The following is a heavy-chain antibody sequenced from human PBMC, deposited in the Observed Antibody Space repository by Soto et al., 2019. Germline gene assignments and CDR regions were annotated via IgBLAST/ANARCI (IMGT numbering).Heavy chain of an antibody. D-gene: IGHD2-2*03. CDR2: ISAYNGNT. V-gene: IGHV1-18*01. J-gene: IGHJ6*02. CDR1: GYTFTSYG. CDR3: ARAGYCSSTSCYEYYYGMDV. Sequence: GASVKVSFKASGYTFTSYGISWVRQAPGQGLEWMGWISAYNGNTNYAQKLQGRVTMTTDTSTSTAYMELRSLRSDDTAVYYCARAGYCSSTSCYEYYYGMDVWGQGTTVTVSS.